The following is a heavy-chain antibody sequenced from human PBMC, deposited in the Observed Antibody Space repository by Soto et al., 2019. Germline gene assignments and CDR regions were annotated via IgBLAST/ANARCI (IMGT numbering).Heavy chain of an antibody. V-gene: IGHV3-33*01. Sequence: PGGSLRLSCAASGFTFSSYGMHWVRQAPGKGLEWVAVIWYDGSNKYYADSVKGRFTISRDNSKNTLYLQMNSLRAEDTAVYYCARVNYSTEPGGGMDVWGQGTTVTVSS. CDR2: IWYDGSNK. CDR3: ARVNYSTEPGGGMDV. J-gene: IGHJ6*02. CDR1: GFTFSSYG. D-gene: IGHD4-4*01.